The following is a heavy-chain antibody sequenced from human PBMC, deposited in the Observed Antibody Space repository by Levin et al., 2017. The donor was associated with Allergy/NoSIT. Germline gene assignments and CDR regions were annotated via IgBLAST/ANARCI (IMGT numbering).Heavy chain of an antibody. J-gene: IGHJ4*02. D-gene: IGHD2-15*01. Sequence: GGSLRLSCAASGFTFSSYSMNWVRQAPGKGLEWVSYISSSSSTIYYADSVKGRFTISRDNAKNSLYLQMNSLRAEDTAVYYCARDLLGGLWDYWGQGTLVTVSS. V-gene: IGHV3-48*01. CDR1: GFTFSSYS. CDR3: ARDLLGGLWDY. CDR2: ISSSSSTI.